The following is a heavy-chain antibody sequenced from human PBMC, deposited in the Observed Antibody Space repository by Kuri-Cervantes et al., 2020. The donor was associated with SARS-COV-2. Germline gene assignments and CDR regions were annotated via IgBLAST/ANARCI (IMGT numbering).Heavy chain of an antibody. Sequence: GSLRLSCTVSGGSVSFISYYWSWIRQPPGKGLEWIGHTYNNGIITNYNPSLKSRVTISVDTSKNQFFLRLTSVTAADTAVYYCARDVGTTSRFDYWGQGALVTVSS. V-gene: IGHV4-61*01. J-gene: IGHJ4*02. CDR1: GGSVSFISYY. CDR3: ARDVGTTSRFDY. CDR2: TYNNGIIT. D-gene: IGHD1-26*01.